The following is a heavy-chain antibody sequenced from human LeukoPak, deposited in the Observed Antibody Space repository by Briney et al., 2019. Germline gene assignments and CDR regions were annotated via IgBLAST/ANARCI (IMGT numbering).Heavy chain of an antibody. D-gene: IGHD2-15*01. Sequence: ASVKVSRKASGYTFTSYAMHWVRQAPGQRLEWMGWINAGNGNTKYSQKFQNRVTITRDTSASTAYMELSSLRSEDTAIYYCARGAFLLGYCSGDSCYLNWFDPWGQGTLVTVSS. CDR3: ARGAFLLGYCSGDSCYLNWFDP. V-gene: IGHV1-3*01. CDR2: INAGNGNT. CDR1: GYTFTSYA. J-gene: IGHJ5*02.